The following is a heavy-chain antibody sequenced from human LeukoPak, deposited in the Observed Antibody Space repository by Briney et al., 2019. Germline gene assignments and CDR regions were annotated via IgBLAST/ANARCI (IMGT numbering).Heavy chain of an antibody. Sequence: SETLSLTCAVYGGSFSGYYWSWIRQPPGKGLEWIGEINHSGSTNYNPSLKSRVTISVDTSKNQFSLKLRSVIAADTAVYYCGLRGGNSDYWGQGTLVTVSS. V-gene: IGHV4-34*01. D-gene: IGHD4-23*01. CDR3: GLRGGNSDY. J-gene: IGHJ4*02. CDR2: INHSGST. CDR1: GGSFSGYY.